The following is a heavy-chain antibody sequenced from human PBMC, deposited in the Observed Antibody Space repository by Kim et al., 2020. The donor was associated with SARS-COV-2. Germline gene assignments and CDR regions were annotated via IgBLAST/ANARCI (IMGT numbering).Heavy chain of an antibody. CDR3: ARVLKWLAELPFDY. Sequence: ASVKVSCKASGYTFTGYYMHWVRQAPGQGLEWMGWINPNSGGTNYAQKFQGRVTMTRDTSISTAYMELSRLRSDDTAVYYCARVLKWLAELPFDYWGQGTLVTVSS. CDR1: GYTFTGYY. J-gene: IGHJ4*02. CDR2: INPNSGGT. D-gene: IGHD6-19*01. V-gene: IGHV1-2*02.